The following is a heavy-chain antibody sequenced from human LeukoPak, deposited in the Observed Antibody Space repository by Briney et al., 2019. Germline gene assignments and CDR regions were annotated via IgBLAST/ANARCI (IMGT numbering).Heavy chain of an antibody. CDR1: GYTFTSYG. CDR3: ARDHGRSGYDSLSSL. D-gene: IGHD5-12*01. J-gene: IGHJ4*02. CDR2: ISAYNGNT. Sequence: ASVKVSCKASGYTFTSYGISWVRQAPGQGLEWMGWISAYNGNTNYAQKLQGRVTMTTDISTSTAYMELRSLRSDDTAVYYCARDHGRSGYDSLSSLWGQGTLVTVSS. V-gene: IGHV1-18*01.